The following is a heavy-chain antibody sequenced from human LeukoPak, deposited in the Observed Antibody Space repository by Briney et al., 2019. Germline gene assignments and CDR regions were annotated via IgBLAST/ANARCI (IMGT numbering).Heavy chain of an antibody. CDR3: ARADRLDGSPYLIGP. CDR1: GYIFTDYY. D-gene: IGHD1-26*01. CDR2: INPNSGGT. J-gene: IGHJ5*02. Sequence: ASVKVSCKTSGYIFTDYYMHWVRQAPGQGLEWMGWINPNSGGTSSAQKFQGRVTMTRDTSITTVYMEVSWLTSDDTAIYYCARADRLDGSPYLIGPWGQGTLVTVSS. V-gene: IGHV1-2*02.